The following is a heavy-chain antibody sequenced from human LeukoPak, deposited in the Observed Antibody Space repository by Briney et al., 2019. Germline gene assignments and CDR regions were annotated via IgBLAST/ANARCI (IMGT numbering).Heavy chain of an antibody. Sequence: QPGGSLRLSGSASGFTFSTYAMHWVRQAPGKGLEYISSISSNGDATYYADSLKGRFTVSRDNSKNTLYLQMSSLRTEDTAVYYCVKSASNYGANWFDPWGQGTLVTVSS. D-gene: IGHD4/OR15-4a*01. CDR1: GFTFSTYA. CDR2: ISSNGDAT. J-gene: IGHJ5*02. V-gene: IGHV3-64D*09. CDR3: VKSASNYGANWFDP.